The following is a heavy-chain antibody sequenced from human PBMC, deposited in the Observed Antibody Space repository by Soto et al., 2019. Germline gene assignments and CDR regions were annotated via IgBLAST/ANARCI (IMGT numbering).Heavy chain of an antibody. D-gene: IGHD5-18*01. J-gene: IGHJ3*02. Sequence: SETLSLTCTVSGGSISSGGYYWSWIRQHPGKGLEWIGYIYYSGSTYYNPSLKSRVTISVDTSKNQFSLKLSSVTAADTAVYYCARDSGEGDTAMVTAFDIWGQGTMVTVSS. CDR1: GGSISSGGYY. CDR3: ARDSGEGDTAMVTAFDI. V-gene: IGHV4-31*03. CDR2: IYYSGST.